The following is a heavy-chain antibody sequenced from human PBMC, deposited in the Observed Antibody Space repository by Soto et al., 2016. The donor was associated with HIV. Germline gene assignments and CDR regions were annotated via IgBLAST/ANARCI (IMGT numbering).Heavy chain of an antibody. J-gene: IGHJ2*01. CDR1: GISLNNFG. Sequence: VQLVESGGGVVQPGRSLRLSCAASGISLNNFGMHWVRQAPGKGLEWVTFTSYDGSDKYYADSVKGRFTISRDNSKNTLDLQMDSLRTEDTAMYYCARDRFTPGGWGYFDLVGPGTWSLSPQ. D-gene: IGHD1-26*01. V-gene: IGHV3-30*19. CDR2: TSYDGSDK. CDR3: ARDRFTPGGWGYFDL.